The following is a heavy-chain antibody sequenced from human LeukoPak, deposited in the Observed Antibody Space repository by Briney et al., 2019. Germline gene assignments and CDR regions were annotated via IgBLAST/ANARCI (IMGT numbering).Heavy chain of an antibody. CDR1: GGSISSYY. Sequence: PSETLSLTCTVSGGSISSYYWSWIRQPPGKGLEWIGYIYYSGSTNYNPSLKSRVTISVDTSKNQFSLKLSSVTAADTAVYYCARFGSSWYRKVYNWFDPWGQGTLVTVSS. V-gene: IGHV4-59*08. CDR2: IYYSGST. J-gene: IGHJ5*02. CDR3: ARFGSSWYRKVYNWFDP. D-gene: IGHD6-13*01.